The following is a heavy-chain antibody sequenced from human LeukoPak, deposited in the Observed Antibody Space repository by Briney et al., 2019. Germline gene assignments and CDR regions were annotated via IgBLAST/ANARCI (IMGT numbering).Heavy chain of an antibody. Sequence: GGSLRLSCAASGFTFSSYGMHWVRQAPGKGLEWVAVIWYDGSNKYYADSVKGRFTISRDNSKNTLYLQMNSLRAEDTAVYYCASGTYYDFWSTFDYWGQGTLVTVSS. CDR1: GFTFSSYG. CDR3: ASGTYYDFWSTFDY. V-gene: IGHV3-33*01. D-gene: IGHD3-3*01. J-gene: IGHJ4*02. CDR2: IWYDGSNK.